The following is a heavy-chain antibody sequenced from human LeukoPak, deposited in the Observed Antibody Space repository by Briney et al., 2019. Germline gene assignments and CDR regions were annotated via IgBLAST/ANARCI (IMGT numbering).Heavy chain of an antibody. J-gene: IGHJ4*02. CDR2: INHSGST. Sequence: SETLSLTCAVYGGSFSGYYWSWIRQPPGKGLEWIGEINHSGSTNYNPSLKSRVTISVDTSKNQFSLKLSSVTAADTAVYCCARGYVLDYWGQGTLVTVSS. D-gene: IGHD3-16*01. V-gene: IGHV4-34*01. CDR3: ARGYVLDY. CDR1: GGSFSGYY.